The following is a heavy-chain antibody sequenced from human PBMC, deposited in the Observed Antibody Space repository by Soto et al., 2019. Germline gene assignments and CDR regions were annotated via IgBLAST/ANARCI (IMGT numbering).Heavy chain of an antibody. J-gene: IGHJ5*02. CDR2: IFSNDEK. D-gene: IGHD6-13*01. V-gene: IGHV2-26*01. CDR1: GLPLSHAIMS. CDR3: ARIPRGIAAAGTRNWFAP. Sequence: SGPTLRYPSETLTQPCTVSGLPLSHAIMSVSRIGQPPGKALEWLAHIFSNDEKSYSTSLKSRLTISKDTSKSQVVLTMTNMDPVDTATYYFARIPRGIAAAGTRNWFAPWGEGTLVTVSS.